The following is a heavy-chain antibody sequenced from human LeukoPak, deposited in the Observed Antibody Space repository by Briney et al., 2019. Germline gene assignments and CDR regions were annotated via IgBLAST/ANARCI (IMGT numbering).Heavy chain of an antibody. V-gene: IGHV3-74*01. CDR2: INSDGSNT. Sequence: GGSLRLSCAASGFTFSNYWMHWVRQAPGKGLVWVSRINSDGSNTNYADSVKGRFTISRDNAKNSLYLQMNSLRAEDTAVYYCARALDPYYDFWSGYYYYYMDVWGKGTTVTVSS. J-gene: IGHJ6*03. CDR1: GFTFSNYW. CDR3: ARALDPYYDFWSGYYYYYMDV. D-gene: IGHD3-3*01.